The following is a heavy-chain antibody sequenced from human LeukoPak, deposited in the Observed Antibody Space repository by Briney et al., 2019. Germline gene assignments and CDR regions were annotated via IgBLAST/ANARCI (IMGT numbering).Heavy chain of an antibody. V-gene: IGHV1-3*01. CDR1: GYTFTNYA. Sequence: ASVKVSCKASGYTFTNYAVHWVRQAPGQRLEWMGWINAGGGDTKYSQKLQGRVTITADESTSTAYMELSSLRSEDTAVYYCARGQISSWTTYYYYGMDVWGQGTTVTVSS. D-gene: IGHD6-13*01. CDR2: INAGGGDT. CDR3: ARGQISSWTTYYYYGMDV. J-gene: IGHJ6*02.